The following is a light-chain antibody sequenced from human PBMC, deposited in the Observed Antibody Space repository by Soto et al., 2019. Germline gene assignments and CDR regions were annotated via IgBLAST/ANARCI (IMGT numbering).Light chain of an antibody. CDR3: QQYGSSSPIT. CDR1: QSVSSSY. J-gene: IGKJ5*01. V-gene: IGKV3-20*01. Sequence: EIVLTQSPGTLSLSPGERATLSCRAIQSVSSSYLAWYQQKPGQAPRLLIYAASGRATGIPHRFSGSGSGTDFTLTISILEREAFGVYFCQQYGSSSPITFGQGTRLEIK. CDR2: AAS.